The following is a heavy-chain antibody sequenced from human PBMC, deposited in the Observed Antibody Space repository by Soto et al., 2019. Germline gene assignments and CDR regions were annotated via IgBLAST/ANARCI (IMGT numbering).Heavy chain of an antibody. J-gene: IGHJ3*02. CDR2: INPSGGST. CDR3: ARAFGEMATLTSAFDI. V-gene: IGHV1-46*01. Sequence: QVQLVQSGAEVKKPRASVKVSCKASGYTVTRYYMHWVRQAPEQGLEGMGIINPSGGSTSYAQKFQGRVTMTRDTSTSTVYMELSSLRSEDTAVFSCARAFGEMATLTSAFDIWGQGTMVTVSS. CDR1: GYTVTRYY. D-gene: IGHD3-10*01.